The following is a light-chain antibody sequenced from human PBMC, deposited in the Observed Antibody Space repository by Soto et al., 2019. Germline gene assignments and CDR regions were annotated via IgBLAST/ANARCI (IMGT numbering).Light chain of an antibody. Sequence: QSALTQPASVSGSLGQSITISCTGTTRDIAGYNYISWYQKLPGKAPKLMIYQVTIRPSGISNRFSGSKSGNTASLTISGLQAEDEADYYCTSFSSSTSLYVFGTGTKLTVL. CDR1: TRDIAGYNY. CDR3: TSFSSSTSLYV. V-gene: IGLV2-14*01. CDR2: QVT. J-gene: IGLJ1*01.